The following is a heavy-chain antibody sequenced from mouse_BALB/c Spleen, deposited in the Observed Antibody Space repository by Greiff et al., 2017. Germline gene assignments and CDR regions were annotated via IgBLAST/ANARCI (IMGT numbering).Heavy chain of an antibody. CDR3: ARLTTGYAMDY. CDR1: GYAFSSYW. CDR2: IYPGDGDT. J-gene: IGHJ4*01. Sequence: QVQLQQSGAELVRPGSSVKISCKASGYAFSSYWMNWVKQRPGQGLEWIGQIYPGDGDTNYNGKFKGKATLTADKSSSTAYMQLSSLTSEDSAVYFCARLTTGYAMDYWGQGTSVTVSS. D-gene: IGHD1-1*01. V-gene: IGHV1-80*01.